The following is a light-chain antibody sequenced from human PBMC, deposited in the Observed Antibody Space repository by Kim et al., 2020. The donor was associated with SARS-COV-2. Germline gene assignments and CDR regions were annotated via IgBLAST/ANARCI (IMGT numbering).Light chain of an antibody. Sequence: AAVGDRVPITWQASQNIRGCFALYQKKPGQAPHLLFSKTSEVESGVPSMFSGTGSGTEFTLTISTLRPDDVSTYYSQQYDSYPWAFGQRAQVDI. J-gene: IGKJ1*01. V-gene: IGKV1-5*03. CDR1: QNIRGC. CDR3: QQYDSYPWA. CDR2: KTS.